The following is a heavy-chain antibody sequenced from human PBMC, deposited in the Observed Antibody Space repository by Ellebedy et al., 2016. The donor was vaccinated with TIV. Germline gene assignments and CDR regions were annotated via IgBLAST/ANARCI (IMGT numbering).Heavy chain of an antibody. J-gene: IGHJ6*02. V-gene: IGHV5-51*01. Sequence: KVSXXGSGYSFTSYWIGWVRQMPGKGLEWMGIIYPGDSDTRYSPSFQGQVTISADKSISTAYLQWSSLKASDTAMYYCARLGEDYYYGMDVWGQGTTVTVSS. CDR1: GYSFTSYW. CDR3: ARLGEDYYYGMDV. CDR2: IYPGDSDT. D-gene: IGHD3-10*01.